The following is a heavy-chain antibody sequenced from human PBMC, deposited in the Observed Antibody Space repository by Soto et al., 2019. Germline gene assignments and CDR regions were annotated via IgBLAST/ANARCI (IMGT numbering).Heavy chain of an antibody. D-gene: IGHD5-18*01. V-gene: IGHV5-51*01. CDR2: IYPGDSDT. J-gene: IGHJ6*03. Sequence: GESLKISCKGSGYSFTSYWIGWVRQMPGKGLEWMGMIYPGDSDTRYSPSFQGQVTISADKSISTAYLQWSSLKASDTAMYYCARHEVHTAMGRSGYYMDVWGKGTTVTVSS. CDR1: GYSFTSYW. CDR3: ARHEVHTAMGRSGYYMDV.